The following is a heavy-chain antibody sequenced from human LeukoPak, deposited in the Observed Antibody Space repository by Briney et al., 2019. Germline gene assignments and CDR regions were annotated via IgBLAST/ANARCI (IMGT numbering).Heavy chain of an antibody. V-gene: IGHV4-34*01. Sequence: SETLSLTCAVYGGSFKDNYWSWIPQPPGKGLEWIGEINHSGTTNYNPSLKSRVTMSLDTSKNQLSLKLNSVTAADTAVYYCARVPLRFLGPFDNWGQGTLVTVSS. CDR3: ARVPLRFLGPFDN. J-gene: IGHJ4*02. CDR1: GGSFKDNY. CDR2: INHSGTT. D-gene: IGHD3-3*01.